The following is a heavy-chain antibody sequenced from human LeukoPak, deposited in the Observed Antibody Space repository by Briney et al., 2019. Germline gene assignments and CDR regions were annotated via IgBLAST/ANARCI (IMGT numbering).Heavy chain of an antibody. CDR3: ARSEYYDFWSGLDY. J-gene: IGHJ4*02. CDR2: ISSSSSYI. Sequence: PGGSLRLSCAASGFTFSSYSMNWVRQAPGKGLEWVSSISSSSSYIYYADSVKGRFTISRDNVKNSLYLQMNSLRAEDTAVYYCARSEYYDFWSGLDYWGQGTLVTVSS. D-gene: IGHD3-3*01. V-gene: IGHV3-21*01. CDR1: GFTFSSYS.